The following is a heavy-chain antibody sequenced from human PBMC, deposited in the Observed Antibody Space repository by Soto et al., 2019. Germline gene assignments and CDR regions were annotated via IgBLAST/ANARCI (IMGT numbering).Heavy chain of an antibody. D-gene: IGHD4-17*01. Sequence: EVQLVESGGGLVQPGGSLRLSCAASGFTVSSNYMSWVRQAPGKGLEWVSVIYSGGSTYYADSVKGRFTISRHNSKNTLYLLMNSLRAEDTAVYYCAGDFRPPYGVRYFDYWGQGTLVTVS. J-gene: IGHJ4*02. CDR1: GFTVSSNY. CDR3: AGDFRPPYGVRYFDY. V-gene: IGHV3-53*04. CDR2: IYSGGST.